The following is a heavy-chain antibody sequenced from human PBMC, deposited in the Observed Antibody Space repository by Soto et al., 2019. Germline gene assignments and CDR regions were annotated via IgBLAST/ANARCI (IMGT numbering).Heavy chain of an antibody. V-gene: IGHV1-69*01. Sequence: QVQLVQSGAEVKKPGSSVKVSCKASGGTFSSYAISWVRQAPGQGLEWMGGIIPIFGTANYAQKFQGRVTITADESTSTAYMELSSLISEDTAVYYCARVRGPRGYSYGYGTWDYWGQGTLVTVSS. CDR2: IIPIFGTA. D-gene: IGHD5-18*01. J-gene: IGHJ4*02. CDR1: GGTFSSYA. CDR3: ARVRGPRGYSYGYGTWDY.